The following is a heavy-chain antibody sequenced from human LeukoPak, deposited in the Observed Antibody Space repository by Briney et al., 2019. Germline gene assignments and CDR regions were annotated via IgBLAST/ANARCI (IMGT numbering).Heavy chain of an antibody. V-gene: IGHV1-2*06. CDR3: ARDRVRYSGPIDC. Sequence: ASVKVSCKASGYTFTGYYMHWVRQAPGQGLEWMGRINPNSGGTNYAQKFQGRVTMTRDTSISTAYMELSRLRSDDTAVYYCARDRVRYSGPIDCWGQGTLVTVSS. D-gene: IGHD5-12*01. CDR1: GYTFTGYY. J-gene: IGHJ4*02. CDR2: INPNSGGT.